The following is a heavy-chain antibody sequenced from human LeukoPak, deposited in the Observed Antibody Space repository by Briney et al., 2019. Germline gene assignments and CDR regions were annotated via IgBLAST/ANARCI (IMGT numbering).Heavy chain of an antibody. CDR1: GFAFSTNT. V-gene: IGHV3-48*04. CDR2: ISSSSSAI. Sequence: PGGSLRLSCAASGFAFSTNTMNWVRQAPGKGLEWISHISSSSSAIYYADSVKGRFTISRDSAKNSLSLQMNSLRAEDTAVYYCAKDQGFDYYDSSGYYLDYWGQGTLVTVSS. CDR3: AKDQGFDYYDSSGYYLDY. J-gene: IGHJ4*02. D-gene: IGHD3-22*01.